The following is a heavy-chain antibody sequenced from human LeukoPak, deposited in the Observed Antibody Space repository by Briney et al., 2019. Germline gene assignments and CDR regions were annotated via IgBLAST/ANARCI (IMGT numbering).Heavy chain of an antibody. CDR2: MNPNSGNT. CDR3: ARADVVVTGMVDY. D-gene: IGHD2-21*02. V-gene: IGHV1-8*01. Sequence: ASVKVSCKASGYTFTSYDINWVRQATGQGLEWMGWMNPNSGNTGYAQKFQGRVTMTRNTSISTAYMELSRLRSEDTAVYYCARADVVVTGMVDYWGQGTLVTVSS. CDR1: GYTFTSYD. J-gene: IGHJ4*02.